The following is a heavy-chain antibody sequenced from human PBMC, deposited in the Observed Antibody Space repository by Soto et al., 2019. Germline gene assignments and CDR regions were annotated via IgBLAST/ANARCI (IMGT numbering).Heavy chain of an antibody. V-gene: IGHV1-2*04. CDR1: GYTFTGYY. J-gene: IGHJ4*02. CDR3: ARTAATYYYGSGSHPEFDY. Sequence: ASVKVSCKASGYTFTGYYMHWVRQAPGQGLEWMGWINPNSGGTNYAQKFQGWVTMTRDTSISTAYMELSRLRSDDTAVYYCARTAATYYYGSGSHPEFDYWGQGTLVTVSS. CDR2: INPNSGGT. D-gene: IGHD3-10*01.